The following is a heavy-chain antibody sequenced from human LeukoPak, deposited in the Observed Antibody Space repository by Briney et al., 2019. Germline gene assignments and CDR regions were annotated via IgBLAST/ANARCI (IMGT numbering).Heavy chain of an antibody. V-gene: IGHV3-23*01. J-gene: IGHJ4*02. CDR1: GFTFSAFA. CDR2: ISATGGTT. D-gene: IGHD1-1*01. CDR3: TTENWYVFEN. Sequence: PGGSLRLSCAASGFTFSAFAMSWVRQAPGKGLQWVSAISATGGTTYYADSVKGRFTSSRDNSKNVLYLQLSSLRAEDTAVFYCTTENWYVFENWGQGSLVTVSS.